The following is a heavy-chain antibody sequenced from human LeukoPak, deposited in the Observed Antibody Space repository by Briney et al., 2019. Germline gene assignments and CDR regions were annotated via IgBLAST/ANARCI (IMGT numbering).Heavy chain of an antibody. J-gene: IGHJ5*02. CDR1: GYTFTSYG. D-gene: IGHD6-6*01. V-gene: IGHV1-18*01. CDR2: ISAYNGNT. CDR3: ARGRAARPFYYWFVP. Sequence: ASVKVSCKASGYTFTSYGISWVRQAPGQGLEWMGWISAYNGNTNYAQKLQGRVTMTTDTSTSTAYMELRSLRSDDTAVYYCARGRAARPFYYWFVPWGQGTLVTVSS.